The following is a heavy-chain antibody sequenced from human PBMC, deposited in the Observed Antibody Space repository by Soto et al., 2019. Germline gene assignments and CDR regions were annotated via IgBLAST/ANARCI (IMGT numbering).Heavy chain of an antibody. CDR3: ARDPGVVAATSYSPDRRFFHL. V-gene: IGHV3-48*01. CDR1: GFTFSSYS. Sequence: PGGSLRLSCAASGFTFSSYSMNWVRQAPGKGLEWVSYISSSSSTIYYADSVKGRFTISRDNAKNSLYLQMNSLRAEDTAVYYCARDPGVVAATSYSPDRRFFHLWGRCTLVTVSS. D-gene: IGHD2-15*01. J-gene: IGHJ2*01. CDR2: ISSSSSTI.